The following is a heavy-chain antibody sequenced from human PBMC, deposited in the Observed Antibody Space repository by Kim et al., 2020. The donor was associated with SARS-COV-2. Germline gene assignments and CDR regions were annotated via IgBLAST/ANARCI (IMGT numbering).Heavy chain of an antibody. D-gene: IGHD2-2*02. V-gene: IGHV3-30*02. J-gene: IGHJ2*01. CDR3: AKAAYCSSTSCYTLDL. Sequence: SVTGRFTSSRDNSKNTLYLQMNSLRAEDTAVYYCAKAAYCSSTSCYTLDLWGRGTLVTVSS.